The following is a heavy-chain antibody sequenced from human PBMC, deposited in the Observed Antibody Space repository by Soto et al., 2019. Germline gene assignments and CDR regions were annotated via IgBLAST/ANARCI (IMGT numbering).Heavy chain of an antibody. Sequence: SGPTLVNPTQTLTLTCTFSGISFNNSGVGVGWIRQPPGKALEWLAFIYWDDDKRYSPSLKSRLTITKDTAKNQVVLTMTNMDPVDTATYYCVYMVVPVAVFDPWGQGTLVTVSS. CDR1: GISFNNSGVG. CDR3: VYMVVPVAVFDP. V-gene: IGHV2-5*02. J-gene: IGHJ5*02. D-gene: IGHD2-2*01. CDR2: IYWDDDK.